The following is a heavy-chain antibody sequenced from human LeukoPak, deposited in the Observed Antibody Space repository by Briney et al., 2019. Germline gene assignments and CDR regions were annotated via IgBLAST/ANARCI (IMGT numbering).Heavy chain of an antibody. D-gene: IGHD6-19*01. CDR2: FDPEDGET. V-gene: IGHV1-24*01. CDR1: GYTLTELS. Sequence: ASVKVSCKLSGYTLTELSMHWVRHAPGKGLEWMGGFDPEDGETIYAQKFQGRVTMTEDTSTDTAYMELSSLRSEDTAVYYCATEVGGKAVAGSFDYWGQGILVTVSS. J-gene: IGHJ4*02. CDR3: ATEVGGKAVAGSFDY.